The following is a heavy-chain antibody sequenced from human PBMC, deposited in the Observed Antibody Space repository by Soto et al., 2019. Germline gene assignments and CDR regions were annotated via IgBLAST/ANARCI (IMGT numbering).Heavy chain of an antibody. J-gene: IGHJ3*02. CDR1: GFTFSSYA. CDR2: ISSNGGST. D-gene: IGHD3-22*01. CDR3: AGWYYYDSSGYHHTTYAFAI. Sequence: GGSLRLSCAASGFTFSSYAMHWVRQAPGKGLEYVSAISSNGGSTHYANSVKGRFTISRDNSKNTLYLQMGSLRAEDMAVYYCAGWYYYDSSGYHHTTYAFAIWGQGTMVTVSS. V-gene: IGHV3-64*01.